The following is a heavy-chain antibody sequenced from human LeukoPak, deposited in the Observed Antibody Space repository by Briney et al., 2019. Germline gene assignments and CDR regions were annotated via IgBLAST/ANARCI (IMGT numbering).Heavy chain of an antibody. Sequence: GRSLRLSCAASGFTFSSYAMHWVRQAPGKGLEWVAVISYDGSNKYYADSVKGRFTISRDNSKNTLYLQMNSLRAEDTAMYYCARDPLPAAIEYFQHWGQGTLVTVSS. CDR2: ISYDGSNK. V-gene: IGHV3-30-3*01. D-gene: IGHD2-2*01. CDR1: GFTFSSYA. CDR3: ARDPLPAAIEYFQH. J-gene: IGHJ1*01.